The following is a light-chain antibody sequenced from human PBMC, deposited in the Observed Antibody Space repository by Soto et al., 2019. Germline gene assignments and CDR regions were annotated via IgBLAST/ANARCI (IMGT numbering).Light chain of an antibody. CDR1: SSDVGGYNY. CDR3: SSYAGSNEIV. Sequence: QSVLTQPPSASGSPGQSVTISCTGTSSDVGGYNYVSWYQQHPGKAPKLMIYEVSKWPSGVPDRFSGSKSGNTASLTVSGLQAEDKADYYCSSYAGSNEIVFGGGTQLTVL. V-gene: IGLV2-8*01. CDR2: EVS. J-gene: IGLJ3*02.